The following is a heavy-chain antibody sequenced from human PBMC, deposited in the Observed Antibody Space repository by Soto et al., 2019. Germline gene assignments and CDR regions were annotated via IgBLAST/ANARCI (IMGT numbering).Heavy chain of an antibody. CDR3: ARDRGDYYYYYGMDV. CDR1: GFTFSDYY. V-gene: IGHV3-11*06. D-gene: IGHD3-10*01. J-gene: IGHJ6*02. Sequence: VPLVESGGGLVQPGGSLRLSCAASGFTFSDYYMSWIRQAPGKGLEWVSYISSSSSYTNYADSVKGRFTISRDNAKNSLYLQMNSLRAEDTAVYYCARDRGDYYYYYGMDVWGQGTTVTVSS. CDR2: ISSSSSYT.